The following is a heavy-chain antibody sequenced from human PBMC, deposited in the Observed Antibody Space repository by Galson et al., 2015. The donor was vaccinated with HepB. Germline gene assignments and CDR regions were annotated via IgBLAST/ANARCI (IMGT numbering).Heavy chain of an antibody. Sequence: SLRLSCAASGFTSSDYYMSWIRQAPGKGLEWVSYISSSSSYTNYADSVKGRFTISRDNAKNSLYVQMNSLGAEDTAVYYCAREGGIGVVTTGAFDIWGQGTMVTVSS. D-gene: IGHD3-22*01. CDR1: GFTSSDYY. J-gene: IGHJ3*02. V-gene: IGHV3-11*05. CDR3: AREGGIGVVTTGAFDI. CDR2: ISSSSSYT.